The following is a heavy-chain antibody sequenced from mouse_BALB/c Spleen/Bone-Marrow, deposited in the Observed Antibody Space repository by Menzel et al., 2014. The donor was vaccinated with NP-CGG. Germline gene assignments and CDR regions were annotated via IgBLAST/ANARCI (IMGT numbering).Heavy chain of an antibody. CDR1: GFTFTDYY. CDR3: ARDENVGIYWYFDV. Sequence: EVKVVDSGGGLVQPGGPLRLSCETSGFTFTDYYMSWVRQPPGKALEWLGFIRNKAKGYTTDYSASVKGRFTISRDNSQSISYLQMNTLRAEDSATYYCARDENVGIYWYFDVWGAGTTVTVSS. J-gene: IGHJ1*01. V-gene: IGHV7-3*02. CDR2: IRNKAKGYTT.